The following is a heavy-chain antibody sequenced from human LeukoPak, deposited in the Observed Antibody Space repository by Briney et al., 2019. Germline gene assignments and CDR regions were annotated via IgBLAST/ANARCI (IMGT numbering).Heavy chain of an antibody. D-gene: IGHD1-26*01. CDR2: INSDGSTT. Sequence: GGSLRLSCAASGFTFSTSWMHWVRQVPGKGLVWVSRINSDGSTTTYADSVKGRFTISRDNAKKAVYLQMNSLRAEDTAVYYCARDGSWDYWGRGTPVTVSS. CDR3: ARDGSWDY. CDR1: GFTFSTSW. V-gene: IGHV3-74*01. J-gene: IGHJ4*02.